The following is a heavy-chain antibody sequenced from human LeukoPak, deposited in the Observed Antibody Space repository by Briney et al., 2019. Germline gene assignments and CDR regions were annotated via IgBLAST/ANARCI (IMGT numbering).Heavy chain of an antibody. V-gene: IGHV4-59*12. CDR3: ARVPPHYYYDSSGFDY. CDR1: GGSISSYY. CDR2: IYYSGST. D-gene: IGHD3-22*01. J-gene: IGHJ4*02. Sequence: PSETLSLTCTVSGGSISSYYWSWIRQPPGKGLEWIGYIYYSGSTNYNPSLKSRVTISVDTSKNQFSLKLSSVTAADTAVYYCARVPPHYYYDSSGFDYWGQGTLVTVSS.